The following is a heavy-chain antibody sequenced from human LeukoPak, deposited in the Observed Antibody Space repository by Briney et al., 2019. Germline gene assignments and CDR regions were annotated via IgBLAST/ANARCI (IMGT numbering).Heavy chain of an antibody. CDR2: MNPNSGNT. J-gene: IGHJ6*02. CDR3: ASRWIYCSSTCCYTGYYGMDV. D-gene: IGHD2-2*02. CDR1: GYTFTSYD. V-gene: IGHV1-8*01. Sequence: ASVKVSCKASGYTFTSYDINWVRQATGQGLEWMGWMNPNSGNTGYAQKFQGRVTMTRNTSISTAYMELSSLRSEDTAVYYCASRWIYCSSTCCYTGYYGMDVWGQGTTVTVSS.